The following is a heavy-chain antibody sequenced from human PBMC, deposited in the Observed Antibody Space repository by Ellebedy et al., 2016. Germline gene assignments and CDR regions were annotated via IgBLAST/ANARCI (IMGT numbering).Heavy chain of an antibody. Sequence: GESLKISXVGSGFFFSRYWMSWVRQAPGKGLEWVADIKQDGSEKYYVDSVKGRFTISRDNAKNSLYLQMNSLRADDTALYYCAKGKLPGPFDDWGQGTLVTVSS. CDR3: AKGKLPGPFDD. V-gene: IGHV3-7*03. CDR1: GFFFSRYW. D-gene: IGHD4-23*01. J-gene: IGHJ4*02. CDR2: IKQDGSEK.